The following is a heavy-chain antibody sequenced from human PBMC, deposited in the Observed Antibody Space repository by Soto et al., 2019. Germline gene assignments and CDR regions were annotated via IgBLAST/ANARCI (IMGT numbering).Heavy chain of an antibody. CDR3: ARRGRDGYNFYYYYGMDV. V-gene: IGHV4-4*02. D-gene: IGHD5-12*01. J-gene: IGHJ6*02. CDR1: GGSISSSNW. CDR2: IYHSGST. Sequence: SETLSLTCAVSGGSISSSNWWSWVRQPPGKGLEWIGEIYHSGSTNYNPSLKSRVTISVDTSKNQFSLKLSSVTAADTAVYYCARRGRDGYNFYYYYGMDVWGQGTTVTVS.